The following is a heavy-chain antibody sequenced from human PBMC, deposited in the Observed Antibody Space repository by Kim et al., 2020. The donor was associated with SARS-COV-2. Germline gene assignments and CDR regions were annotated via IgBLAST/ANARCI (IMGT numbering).Heavy chain of an antibody. CDR3: GKDRPPYGSATFYSLFDF. CDR2: MSFDGSNK. D-gene: IGHD3-10*01. CDR1: GFTFKDYA. Sequence: GGSLRLSCVTSGFTFKDYAMHWFRQAPGKGLEWVAVMSFDGSNKYYSDSVKGRFTISRDNSNNMLYLQMNSLRGEDTAVYYCGKDRPPYGSATFYSLFDFWGQGTLVTVSS. J-gene: IGHJ4*02. V-gene: IGHV3-30*18.